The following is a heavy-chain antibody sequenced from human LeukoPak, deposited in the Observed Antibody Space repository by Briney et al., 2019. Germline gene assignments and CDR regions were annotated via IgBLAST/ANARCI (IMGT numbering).Heavy chain of an antibody. CDR3: ARAYGDYEGDDY. Sequence: GGSLRLSCAASGFTFSSYSMNWVRQAPGKGLEWVSYISSSSTIYYADSVKGRFTISRDNAKNSLYLQMNSLRAEDTAVYYCARAYGDYEGDDYWGRGTLVTVSS. J-gene: IGHJ4*02. V-gene: IGHV3-48*04. D-gene: IGHD4-17*01. CDR2: ISSSSTI. CDR1: GFTFSSYS.